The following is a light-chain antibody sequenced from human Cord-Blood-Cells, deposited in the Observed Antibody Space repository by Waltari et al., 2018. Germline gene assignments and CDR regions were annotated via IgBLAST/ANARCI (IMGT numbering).Light chain of an antibody. CDR3: QQYYSYPYT. CDR1: QGISSY. Sequence: AIRMTQSPSSFSASTGDRVTITCRASQGISSYLAWYQQKPGKAPKLLIYAASTLQSGVPSRFSGSGSGTDFTLTISCLXSEDFATYYCQQYYSYPYTFGQGTKLEIK. CDR2: AAS. J-gene: IGKJ2*01. V-gene: IGKV1-8*01.